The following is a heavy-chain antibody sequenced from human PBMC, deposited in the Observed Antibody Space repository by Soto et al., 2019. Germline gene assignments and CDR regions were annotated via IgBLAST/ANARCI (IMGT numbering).Heavy chain of an antibody. J-gene: IGHJ6*02. V-gene: IGHV3-30*18. D-gene: IGHD6-19*01. CDR2: ISYDGSNK. CDR3: AKEGMGPYSSGWLVPRALFEGGMDV. Sequence: QVQLVESGGGVVQPGRSLRLSCAASGFTFSSYGMHWVRQAPGKGLEWVAVISYDGSNKYYADSVKGRFTISRDNSKNTLYRKMNSLRAEDTAVYYCAKEGMGPYSSGWLVPRALFEGGMDVWGQGTTVTASS. CDR1: GFTFSSYG.